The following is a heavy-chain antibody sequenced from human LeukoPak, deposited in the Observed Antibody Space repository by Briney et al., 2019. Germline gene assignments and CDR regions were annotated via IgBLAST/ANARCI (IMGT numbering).Heavy chain of an antibody. CDR3: ARPLEGGGKYAY. D-gene: IGHD1-26*01. CDR2: MYASGSA. J-gene: IGHJ4*02. CDR1: GGSISSYY. V-gene: IGHV4-4*07. Sequence: PSETLSLTCTVSGGSISSYYWSWIRQPAGKGLECIGRMYASGSANYNPSLRSRVTMSVDTSKKQFSLRLSSVTAADTAVYYCARPLEGGGKYAYWGQGTLVTVSS.